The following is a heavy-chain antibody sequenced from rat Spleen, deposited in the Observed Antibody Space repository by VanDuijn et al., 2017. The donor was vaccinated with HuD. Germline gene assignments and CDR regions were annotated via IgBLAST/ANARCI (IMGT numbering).Heavy chain of an antibody. CDR2: ISYDGSST. D-gene: IGHD1-2*01. J-gene: IGHJ3*01. CDR3: TRGYYSSPNWFAY. V-gene: IGHV5-29*01. CDR1: GFTFSDYY. Sequence: EVQLVESDGGLVQPGRSLKLSCAASGFTFSDYYMAWVRQAPTKGLEWVATISYDGSSTYYRDSVKGRFTISRDNAKSTLYLQMDSLRSEDTATYYCTRGYYSSPNWFAYWGQGTLVTVSS.